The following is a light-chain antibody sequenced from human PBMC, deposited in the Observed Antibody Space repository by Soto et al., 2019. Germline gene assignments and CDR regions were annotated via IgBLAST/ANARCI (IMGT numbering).Light chain of an antibody. CDR2: DVS. CDR1: SSDVGGYNY. V-gene: IGLV2-14*01. CDR3: SSYISSSTPV. Sequence: QSALTQPASVSGSPGQSITISCTGTSSDVGGYNYVSWYQQHPGKAPKLMIYDVSNRPSGVSNRFSGSKFGNTASLTISRLHAEDEADYYCSSYISSSTPVFGGGTKLTVL. J-gene: IGLJ2*01.